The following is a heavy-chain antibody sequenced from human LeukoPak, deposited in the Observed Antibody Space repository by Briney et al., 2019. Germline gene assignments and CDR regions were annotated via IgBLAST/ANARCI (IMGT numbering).Heavy chain of an antibody. J-gene: IGHJ4*02. V-gene: IGHV3-23*01. D-gene: IGHD3-10*01. CDR3: AKDRVRYYGSGSYYNPYFFDY. CDR2: ISGSGGST. CDR1: GFTFSSYA. Sequence: GGSLRLSCAASGFTFSSYAMSWVRQAPGKGLEWVSAISGSGGSTYYADSVKGRFTISRDNSKNTLYLQMNSLRAEDTAVYYCAKDRVRYYGSGSYYNPYFFDYWGQGTLVTVSS.